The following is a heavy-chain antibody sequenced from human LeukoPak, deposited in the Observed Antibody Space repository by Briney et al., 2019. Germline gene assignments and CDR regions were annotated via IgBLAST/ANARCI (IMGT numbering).Heavy chain of an antibody. D-gene: IGHD1-26*01. J-gene: IGHJ4*02. CDR1: GFTFRNYA. CDR3: ASGRGSYSPDY. V-gene: IGHV3-69-1*02. Sequence: GGSLRLSCAASGFTFRNYAMSWVRQAPGKGLEWVSYLSSSGNAYYADSVKGRFTISRDNPKNSLYLQMTSLRADDTAVYYCASGRGSYSPDYWGQGTLVTVSS. CDR2: LSSSGNA.